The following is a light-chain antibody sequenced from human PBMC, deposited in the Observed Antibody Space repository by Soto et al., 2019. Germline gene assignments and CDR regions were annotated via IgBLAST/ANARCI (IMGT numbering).Light chain of an antibody. CDR2: DNS. Sequence: QSVLTQPPSVSGAPGQRVTIPCTGSSSNIGAGYDVHWYQQLPGTAPKLLIYDNSNRPSGVPDRFSGSKSGTSASLAITGLQAEDEADYYCQSHDSSLSGWNVVFGGGTKVTVL. CDR1: SSNIGAGYD. J-gene: IGLJ2*01. V-gene: IGLV1-40*01. CDR3: QSHDSSLSGWNVV.